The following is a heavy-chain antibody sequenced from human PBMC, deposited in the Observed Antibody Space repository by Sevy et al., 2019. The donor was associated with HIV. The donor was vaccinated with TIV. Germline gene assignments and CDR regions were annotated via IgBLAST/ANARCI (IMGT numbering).Heavy chain of an antibody. CDR1: GFTFSSYW. Sequence: GGSLRLSCAASGFTFSSYWMHWVRQAPGKGLVWVSRINSDGSSTSYADSVKGRCTISRDNAKNTMCLEMKSLRAEDTAVYYFERESRRDCSGGSCYRIYYYYGMDVWGQGTTVTVSS. V-gene: IGHV3-74*01. CDR3: ERESRRDCSGGSCYRIYYYYGMDV. D-gene: IGHD2-15*01. CDR2: INSDGSST. J-gene: IGHJ6*02.